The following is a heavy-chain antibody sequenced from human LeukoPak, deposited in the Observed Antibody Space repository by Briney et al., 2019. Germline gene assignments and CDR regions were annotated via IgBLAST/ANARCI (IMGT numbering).Heavy chain of an antibody. Sequence: SVKVSCKASGGTFSSYAISWVRQAPGQGLEWMGGIIPIFGTANYAQKFQGRVTITADESTSTAYMELSSLRSEDTAVYYCAVAYSYSSGWYDWGQGTLVTVSS. CDR3: AVAYSYSSGWYD. CDR2: IIPIFGTA. CDR1: GGTFSSYA. D-gene: IGHD6-19*01. V-gene: IGHV1-69*01. J-gene: IGHJ4*02.